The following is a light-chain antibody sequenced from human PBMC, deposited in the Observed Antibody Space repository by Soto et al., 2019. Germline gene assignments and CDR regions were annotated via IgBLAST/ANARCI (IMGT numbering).Light chain of an antibody. J-gene: IGKJ4*01. V-gene: IGKV1-9*01. CDR3: TQDNNYPLT. CDR2: VAS. CDR1: QGISSY. Sequence: DIQLTQSPSFLSASVGDRVTITCRASQGISSYLAWYQQKPGKAPKLPVYVASTLQSGVPSRFSGSGSGTEFTLTFSSLQTEDFDTYYCTQDNNYPLTFGGGTKVEIK.